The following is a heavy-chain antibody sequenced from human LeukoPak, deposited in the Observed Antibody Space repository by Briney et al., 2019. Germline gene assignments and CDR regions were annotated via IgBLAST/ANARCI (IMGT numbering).Heavy chain of an antibody. V-gene: IGHV3-66*04. J-gene: IGHJ4*02. Sequence: GGSLRLSCAASGFTFSIYAMSWVRQAPGKGLEWVSVIYSGGSTYYADSVKGRFTISRDNSKNTLYLQMNSLRAEDTAVYYCARHRHDSSGYYYKPYYFDYWGQGTLVTVSS. CDR3: ARHRHDSSGYYYKPYYFDY. D-gene: IGHD3-22*01. CDR1: GFTFSIYA. CDR2: IYSGGST.